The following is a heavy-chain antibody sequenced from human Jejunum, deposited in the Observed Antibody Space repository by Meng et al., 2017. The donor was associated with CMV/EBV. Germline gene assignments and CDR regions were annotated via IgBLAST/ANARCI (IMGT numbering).Heavy chain of an antibody. CDR1: YTFTRYG. J-gene: IGHJ4*02. V-gene: IGHV1-18*01. CDR2: INGYNGNT. D-gene: IGHD2-2*01. CDR3: ARGGRSCSSASCYEFDY. Sequence: YTFTRYGIRWVRQAPGRGLQWMGWINGYNGNTNYPQKFQGRVTMTTDTSASTAYMELRSLISDDTAVYFCARGGRSCSSASCYEFDYWGQGTLVTVSS.